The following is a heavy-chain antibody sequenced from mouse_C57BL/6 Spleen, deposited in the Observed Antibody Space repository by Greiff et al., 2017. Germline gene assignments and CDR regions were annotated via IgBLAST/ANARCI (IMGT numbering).Heavy chain of an antibody. CDR2: INPSNGGT. J-gene: IGHJ2*01. CDR1: GYTFTSYW. CDR3: AREGYSGSSIDY. V-gene: IGHV1-53*01. Sequence: QVQLQQPGTELVKPGASVKLSCKASGYTFTSYWMHWVKQRPGQGLEWIGNINPSNGGTNYNEKFKGKATLTVDKSSSTAYMQLSSLTSEDSAVXYCAREGYSGSSIDYWGQGTTLTVSS. D-gene: IGHD1-1*01.